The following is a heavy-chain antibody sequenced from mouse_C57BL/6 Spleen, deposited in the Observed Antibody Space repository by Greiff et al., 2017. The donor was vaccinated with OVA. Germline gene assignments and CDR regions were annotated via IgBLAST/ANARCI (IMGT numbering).Heavy chain of an antibody. Sequence: ESGPGLVKPSQSLSLTCSVTGYSITSGYYWNWIRQFPGNKLEWMGYISYDGSNNYNPSLKNRISITRDTSKNQFFLKLNSVTTEDTATYYCASLYGSSIYYAMDYWGQGTSVTVSS. J-gene: IGHJ4*01. CDR2: ISYDGSN. CDR1: GYSITSGYY. V-gene: IGHV3-6*01. CDR3: ASLYGSSIYYAMDY. D-gene: IGHD1-1*01.